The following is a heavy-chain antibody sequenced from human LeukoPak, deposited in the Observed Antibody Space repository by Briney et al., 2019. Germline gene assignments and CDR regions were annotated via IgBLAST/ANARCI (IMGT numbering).Heavy chain of an antibody. D-gene: IGHD3-3*01. Sequence: GASVKVSCKAAGYTFTNYDINWVRQATGQGLEWMGWMNPNSGNTGYAQKFQGRVTMTRNTSISTAYMELSSLRSEDTAVYYCARGGYDFWSGPLNYMDVWGKGTTVTVSS. J-gene: IGHJ6*03. V-gene: IGHV1-8*01. CDR2: MNPNSGNT. CDR3: ARGGYDFWSGPLNYMDV. CDR1: GYTFTNYD.